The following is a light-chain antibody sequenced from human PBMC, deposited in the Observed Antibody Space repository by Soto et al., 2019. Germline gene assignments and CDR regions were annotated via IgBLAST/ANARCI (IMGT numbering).Light chain of an antibody. J-gene: IGKJ1*01. CDR1: QSINSW. Sequence: IQMTQSPSPLSASVGDRVTIIFRASQSINSWVAWYQQKPGKAPKVLIYDASVLESGVPSRFSGSGSGTYFTLTISSLQPDDFATYYCQQYDSYSPRTFGQGTKVDIK. V-gene: IGKV1-5*02. CDR2: DAS. CDR3: QQYDSYSPRT.